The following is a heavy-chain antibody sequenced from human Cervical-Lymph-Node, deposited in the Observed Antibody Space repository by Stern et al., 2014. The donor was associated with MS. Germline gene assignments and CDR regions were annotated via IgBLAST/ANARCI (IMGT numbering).Heavy chain of an antibody. CDR3: ARDYEDTSMLFDH. CDR2: ISYDGNHK. Sequence: LVESGGAVVQPGRSLRLSCAASGFPFSSYGMHWVRQAPGKGLEWGEVISYDGNHKYYAASVKGRFTISRDNSKNTLHLQMNSVTPDDTAIYYCARDYEDTSMLFDHWGQGTLVTVSS. CDR1: GFPFSSYG. V-gene: IGHV3-30*03. J-gene: IGHJ4*02. D-gene: IGHD2-8*01.